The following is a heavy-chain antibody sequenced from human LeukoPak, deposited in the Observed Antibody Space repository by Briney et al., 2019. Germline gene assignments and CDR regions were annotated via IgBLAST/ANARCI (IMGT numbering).Heavy chain of an antibody. CDR1: GDSISSYY. J-gene: IGHJ4*02. V-gene: IGHV4-59*01. CDR2: IYYSGST. CDR3: ARHIGYGVDY. D-gene: IGHD6-13*01. Sequence: SETLSLTCTVSGDSISSYYWSWIRQPPGKGLEWIGYIYYSGSTNYNPSLKSRVTISVDTSKNQFSLKLSSVTAADTAVYYCARHIGYGVDYWGQGTLVTVSS.